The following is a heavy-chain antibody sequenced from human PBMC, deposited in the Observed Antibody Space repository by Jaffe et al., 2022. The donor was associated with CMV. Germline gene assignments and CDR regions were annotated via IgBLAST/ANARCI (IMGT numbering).Heavy chain of an antibody. CDR1: GFTFSSYA. CDR3: ARVRGYSLYYYYMDV. Sequence: EVQLVESGGGLVQPGGSLRLSCAASGFTFSSYAMHWVRQAPGKGLEYVSAISSNGGSTYYANSVKGRFTISRDNSKNTLYLQMGSLRAEDMAVYYCARVRGYSLYYYYMDVWGKGTTVTVSS. D-gene: IGHD5-12*01. J-gene: IGHJ6*03. V-gene: IGHV3-64*01. CDR2: ISSNGGST.